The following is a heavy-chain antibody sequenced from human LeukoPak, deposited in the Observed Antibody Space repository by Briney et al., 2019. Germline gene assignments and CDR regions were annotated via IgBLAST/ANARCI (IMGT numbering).Heavy chain of an antibody. CDR1: GGSISSSSYY. V-gene: IGHV4-39*01. CDR3: ATYTPRQWLRLDP. J-gene: IGHJ5*02. D-gene: IGHD5-12*01. Sequence: SETLSLTCTVSGGSISSSSYYWGWIRQPPGKGLEWIESIYYSGSTYYNPSLKSRVTISVDTSKNQFSLKLSSVTAADTAVYYCATYTPRQWLRLDPWGQGTLVTVSS. CDR2: IYYSGST.